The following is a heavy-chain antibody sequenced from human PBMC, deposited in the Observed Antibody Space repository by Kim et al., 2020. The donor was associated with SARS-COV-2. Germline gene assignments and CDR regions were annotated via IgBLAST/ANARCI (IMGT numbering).Heavy chain of an antibody. J-gene: IGHJ4*02. CDR3: ARAGTMIVVATFDY. CDR1: GGSISSSSYY. CDR2: IYYSGST. Sequence: SETLSLTCTVSGGSISSSSYYWGWIRQPPGKGLEWIGSIYYSGSTYYNPSLKSRVTISVDTSKNQFSLKLSSVTAADTAVYYCARAGTMIVVATFDYWGQGTLVTVSS. V-gene: IGHV4-39*01. D-gene: IGHD3-22*01.